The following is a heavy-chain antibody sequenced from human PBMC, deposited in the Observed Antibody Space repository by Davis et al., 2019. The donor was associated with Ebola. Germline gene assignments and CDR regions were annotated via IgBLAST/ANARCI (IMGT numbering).Heavy chain of an antibody. Sequence: ASVKVSCKASGGTFSSYAISWVRQAPGQGLEWMGSITAHNGHTNFAQTFQGRITMTTDTSTTTAYMELRSLTSDDTAVYYCARLQGGTDLWASDYWGQGSLVTVSS. J-gene: IGHJ4*02. CDR3: ARLQGGTDLWASDY. CDR2: ITAHNGHT. V-gene: IGHV1-18*01. D-gene: IGHD1-26*01. CDR1: GGTFSSYA.